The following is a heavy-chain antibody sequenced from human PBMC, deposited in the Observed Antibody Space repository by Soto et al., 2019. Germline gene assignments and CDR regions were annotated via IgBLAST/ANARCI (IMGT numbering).Heavy chain of an antibody. D-gene: IGHD5-18*01. J-gene: IGHJ4*02. CDR3: AKDGRDIQLWSTRGVFFDY. V-gene: IGHV3-30*18. CDR2: ISYDGSNK. Sequence: QVQLVESGGGVVQPGRSLRLSCAASGFTFSSYGMHWVRQAPGKGLEWVAVISYDGSNKYYADSVKGRFTISRDNSKNTLYLQINIRRAEDTAVYYCAKDGRDIQLWSTRGVFFDYWGQGTLVTVSS. CDR1: GFTFSSYG.